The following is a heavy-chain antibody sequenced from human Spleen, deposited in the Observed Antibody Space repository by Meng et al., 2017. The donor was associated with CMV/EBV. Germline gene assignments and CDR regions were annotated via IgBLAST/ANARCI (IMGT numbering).Heavy chain of an antibody. V-gene: IGHV4-39*07. Sequence: SETLSLTCTGSGGSSGSSRYYWGWIRQPPGKGLEWIGSIYYSGNTYYNPSLKSRVTISLDTSKNQFSLKLTSVTAADTAVYYCTRGYDFWSDYYFGRVSYYIDYWGQGALVTVSS. CDR1: GGSSGSSRYY. CDR3: TRGYDFWSDYYFGRVSYYIDY. CDR2: IYYSGNT. J-gene: IGHJ4*02. D-gene: IGHD3-3*01.